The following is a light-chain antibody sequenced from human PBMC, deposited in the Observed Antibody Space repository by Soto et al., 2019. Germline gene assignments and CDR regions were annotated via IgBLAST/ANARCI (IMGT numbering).Light chain of an antibody. V-gene: IGLV2-14*01. CDR3: SSSTNTNTLVI. CDR1: SGDIGRYKF. CDR2: EGT. J-gene: IGLJ2*01. Sequence: QSLLTKPASLSGSPGQSVTISCTGTSGDIGRYKFVSWFQQHPGKAPKLLIFEGTNRPSGVSHRFSGSKSGNTASLTISGLQAEDEAMYFCSSSTNTNTLVIFGGGTK.